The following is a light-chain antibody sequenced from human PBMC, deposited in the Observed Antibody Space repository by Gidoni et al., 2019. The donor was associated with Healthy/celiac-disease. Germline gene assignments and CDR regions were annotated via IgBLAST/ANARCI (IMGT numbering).Light chain of an antibody. J-gene: IGKJ1*01. V-gene: IGKV4-1*01. CDR2: GAS. CDR1: QSVLYSSNNKNY. CDR3: QQYDSTPS. Sequence: DIVMTQSPDSLAVSLGERATINCKSSQSVLYSSNNKNYLAWYQQKRGQPPKLLIYGASTRESGVPDRFSGSGSGTDFTLTISSLQAEDVAVYYCQQYDSTPSFXXXTKVEIK.